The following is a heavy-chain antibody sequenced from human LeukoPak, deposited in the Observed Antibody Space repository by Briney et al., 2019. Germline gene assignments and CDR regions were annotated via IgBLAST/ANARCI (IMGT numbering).Heavy chain of an antibody. CDR3: ASTLGSAYFDY. D-gene: IGHD3-16*01. Sequence: SETLSLTCTVSGGSISSGSYYWSWIRQPTGKGLEWIGRIYTSGSTNYNPSLKSRVTISVDTSKNQFSLKLSSVTAADTAVYYCASTLGSAYFDYWGQGTLVTVSS. CDR1: GGSISSGSYY. V-gene: IGHV4-61*02. CDR2: IYTSGST. J-gene: IGHJ4*02.